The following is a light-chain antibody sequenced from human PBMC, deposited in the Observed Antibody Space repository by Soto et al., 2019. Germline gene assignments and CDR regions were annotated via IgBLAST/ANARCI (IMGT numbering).Light chain of an antibody. CDR3: QQYDAYSRT. CDR1: QNVSRW. V-gene: IGKV1-5*01. J-gene: IGKJ1*01. Sequence: DIQMTQSPSALSASVGDRVTITCPASQNVSRWLAWYQQKAGKAPKLLIYDASSLESGVPSRFSGSGSGTEFTLTISSLQADDFAIYYCQQYDAYSRTFGQGTNADLK. CDR2: DAS.